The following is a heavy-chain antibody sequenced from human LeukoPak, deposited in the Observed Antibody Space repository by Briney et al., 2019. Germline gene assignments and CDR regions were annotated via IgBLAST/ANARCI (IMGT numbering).Heavy chain of an antibody. D-gene: IGHD2-2*03. CDR1: GFTFSSYW. CDR3: AKDSHWILFDD. CDR2: IGGSGTRT. J-gene: IGHJ4*02. V-gene: IGHV3-23*01. Sequence: GGSLRLSCAASGFTFSSYWMHWVRQAPGKGLEWVSGIGGSGTRTYYADSVKGRFTISRDNSKNTLYLQMNSLRDKDTAVYYCAKDSHWILFDDWGQGTLVTVSS.